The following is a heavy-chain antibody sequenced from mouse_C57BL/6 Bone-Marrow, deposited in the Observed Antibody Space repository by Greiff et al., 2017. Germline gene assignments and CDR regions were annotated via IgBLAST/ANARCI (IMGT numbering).Heavy chain of an antibody. D-gene: IGHD3-3*01. CDR1: FNIKDYY. V-gene: IGHV14-2*01. CDR2: IDPEDGET. J-gene: IGHJ1*03. CDR3: TREGPGYFDV. Sequence: FNIKDYYMHWVKQRTEQGLAWIGRIDPEDGETKYAPKFQGKATVTADTATTTASMELRSLTYEDAAVYYCTREGPGYFDVWGTGTTVTVSA.